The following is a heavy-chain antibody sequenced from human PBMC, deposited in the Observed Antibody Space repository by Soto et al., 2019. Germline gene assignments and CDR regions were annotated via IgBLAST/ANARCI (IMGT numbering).Heavy chain of an antibody. CDR2: IYYSGST. Sequence: KPSETLSLTCTVSGGSVSSGSYYWSWIRQPPGKGLEWIGYIYYSGSTNYNPSLKSRVTISVDTSKNQFSLKLSSVTAADTAVYYCARGAGEVTMDWFDPWGQGTLVTVSS. V-gene: IGHV4-61*01. CDR1: GGSVSSGSYY. D-gene: IGHD3-10*01. J-gene: IGHJ5*02. CDR3: ARGAGEVTMDWFDP.